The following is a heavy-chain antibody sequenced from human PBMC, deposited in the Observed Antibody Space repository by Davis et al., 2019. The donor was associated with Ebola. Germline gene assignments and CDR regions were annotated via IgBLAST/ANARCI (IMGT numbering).Heavy chain of an antibody. D-gene: IGHD4-23*01. CDR2: IYYSGST. Sequence: SETLSLTCKVSAGSISSNYWSWLRQHPGKGLEWIGYIYYSGSTYYNPSLKSRVTISVDTSKNQFSLKLSSVTAADTAVYYCAREHDYGGRNYGMDVWGKGTTVTVSS. CDR1: AGSISSNY. V-gene: IGHV4-59*06. J-gene: IGHJ6*04. CDR3: AREHDYGGRNYGMDV.